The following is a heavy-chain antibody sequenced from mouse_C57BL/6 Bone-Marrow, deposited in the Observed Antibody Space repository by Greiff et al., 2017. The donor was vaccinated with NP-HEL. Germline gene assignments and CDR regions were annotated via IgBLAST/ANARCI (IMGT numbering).Heavy chain of an antibody. Sequence: QVQLQQSGAELVRPGTSVKVSCKASGYAFTNYLIEWVKQRPGQGLEWIGVINPGSGGTNYNEKFKGKATLTADKSSSTAYMQLSSLTSEDSAVYFCARGGVPHYFDYWGQGTTLTVSS. V-gene: IGHV1-54*01. D-gene: IGHD5-1*01. CDR3: ARGGVPHYFDY. J-gene: IGHJ2*01. CDR2: INPGSGGT. CDR1: GYAFTNYL.